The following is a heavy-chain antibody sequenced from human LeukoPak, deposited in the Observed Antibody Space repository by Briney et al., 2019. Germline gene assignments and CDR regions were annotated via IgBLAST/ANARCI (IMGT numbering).Heavy chain of an antibody. V-gene: IGHV4-39*07. CDR1: GGSISSYY. J-gene: IGHJ4*02. D-gene: IGHD1-26*01. CDR3: ARDAPLEGATAY. CDR2: IYYSGST. Sequence: PSETLSLTCTVSGGSISSYYWSWIRQPPGKGLEWIGSIYYSGSTYYNPSLKSRVTISVDTSKNQFSLKLSSVTAADTAVYYCARDAPLEGATAYWGQGTLVTVSS.